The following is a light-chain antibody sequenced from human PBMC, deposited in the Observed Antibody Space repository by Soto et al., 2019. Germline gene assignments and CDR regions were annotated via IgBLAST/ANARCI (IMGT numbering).Light chain of an antibody. CDR3: SSFTSSYTFV. J-gene: IGLJ1*01. V-gene: IGLV2-14*01. Sequence: QSVLTQPASVSGSPGQSIAISCTGTSXDVGGYKYVSWYQQHPGKAPKLLISEVSNRPSGVSDRFSGSKSGNTASLTISGLQAEDEADYYCSSFTSSYTFVFGSGTKVTVL. CDR1: SXDVGGYKY. CDR2: EVS.